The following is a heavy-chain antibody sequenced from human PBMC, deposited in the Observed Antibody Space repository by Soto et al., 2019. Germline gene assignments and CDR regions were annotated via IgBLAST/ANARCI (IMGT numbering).Heavy chain of an antibody. V-gene: IGHV4-30-2*01. CDR3: AAQYCGGDCYTHSYYFDY. CDR2: IYHSGST. J-gene: IGHJ4*02. CDR1: GGSFSGYY. Sequence: LSLTCAVYGGSFSGYYWSWIRQPPGKGLEWIGYIYHSGSTYYNPSLKSRVTISVDRSKNQFSLKLSSVTAADTAVYYCAAQYCGGDCYTHSYYFDYWGQGTLVTVSS. D-gene: IGHD2-21*02.